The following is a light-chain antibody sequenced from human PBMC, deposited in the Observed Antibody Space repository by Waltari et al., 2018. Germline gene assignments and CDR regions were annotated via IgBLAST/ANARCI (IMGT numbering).Light chain of an antibody. CDR2: ATS. J-gene: IGKJ4*01. CDR3: QQSHSSPLT. V-gene: IGKV1-39*01. CDR1: LSVIGY. Sequence: DVQMTQSPSSLSASIGYRVTINCRASLSVIGYLNWYQQKPGKVPKLLIYATSTLHSGVPSRFSGSGSGTDYTLTISSLQPEDFATYYCQQSHSSPLTFGGGTKVEIK.